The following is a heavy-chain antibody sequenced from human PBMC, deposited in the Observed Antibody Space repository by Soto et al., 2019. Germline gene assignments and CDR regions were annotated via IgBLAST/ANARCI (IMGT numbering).Heavy chain of an antibody. CDR1: GGSISSGGYS. CDR2: IYHSGST. Sequence: QLQLQESGSGLVKPSQTLSLTCAVSGGSISSGGYSWSWIRQPPGKGLEWIGYIYHSGSTYYNPSLKIRVTIAVDRSKNQFALKLSSVTAADTAVYSCARAGIAAEFDPWGQGTLVTVSS. CDR3: ARAGIAAEFDP. D-gene: IGHD6-13*01. J-gene: IGHJ5*02. V-gene: IGHV4-30-2*01.